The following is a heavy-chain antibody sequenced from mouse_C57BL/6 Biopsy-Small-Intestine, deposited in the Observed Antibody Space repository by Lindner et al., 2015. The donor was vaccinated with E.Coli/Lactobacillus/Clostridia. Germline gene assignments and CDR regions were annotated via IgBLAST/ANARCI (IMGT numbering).Heavy chain of an antibody. CDR3: AKITTVVATDWYFDV. CDR2: IYPGDGDT. Sequence: VQLQESGPELVKPGASVKISCRASGYAFSSSWMNWVKQRPGKGLEWIGRIYPGDGDTNYNGKFKGKATLTADKSSGTAYMELRSLTSEDSAVYFCAKITTVVATDWYFDVWGTGTTVTVSS. D-gene: IGHD1-1*01. CDR1: GYAFSSSW. J-gene: IGHJ1*03. V-gene: IGHV1-82*01.